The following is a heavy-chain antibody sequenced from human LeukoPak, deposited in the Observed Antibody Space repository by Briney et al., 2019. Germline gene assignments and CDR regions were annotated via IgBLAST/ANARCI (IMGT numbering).Heavy chain of an antibody. V-gene: IGHV4-39*01. CDR3: ARVEYSSSSLDY. CDR1: GGSISSSSYY. J-gene: IGHJ4*02. D-gene: IGHD6-6*01. CDR2: IYYGGST. Sequence: SETLSLTCTVSGGSISSSSYYWGWIRQPPGKGLERIGNIYYGGSTYYSPSVKSRVTMSVDTSKNQFSLKLSSVTAADTAVYYCARVEYSSSSLDYWGQGTLVTVSS.